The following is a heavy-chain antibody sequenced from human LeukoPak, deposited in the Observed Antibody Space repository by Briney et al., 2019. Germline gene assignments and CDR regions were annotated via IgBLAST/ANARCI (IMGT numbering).Heavy chain of an antibody. J-gene: IGHJ4*02. CDR2: ISGSSRTI. Sequence: GGSLRLSCTASGFNFSSYSMNWVRQAPGKGLEWISYISGSSRTIYYADSVRGRFTISRDNAKNSLYLHMTILRADDTALYHCARIPGKRSAGFHSWGQGTRVTVSS. CDR1: GFNFSSYS. D-gene: IGHD6-25*01. V-gene: IGHV3-48*04. CDR3: ARIPGKRSAGFHS.